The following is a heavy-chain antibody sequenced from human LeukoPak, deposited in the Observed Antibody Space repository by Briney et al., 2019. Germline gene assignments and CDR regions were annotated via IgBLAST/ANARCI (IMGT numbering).Heavy chain of an antibody. V-gene: IGHV1-2*02. J-gene: IGHJ3*02. CDR1: GYTFTGYY. CDR2: INPNSGGT. Sequence: ASVKVSCKASGYTFTGYYMHWVRQAPGQGLEWMGWINPNSGGTNYAQKFQGRVTMTRDTSISTAYMELSRLRSDDTAVYYCARAHSSSWTRPTDAFDIRGQGTMVTVSS. CDR3: ARAHSSSWTRPTDAFDI. D-gene: IGHD6-13*01.